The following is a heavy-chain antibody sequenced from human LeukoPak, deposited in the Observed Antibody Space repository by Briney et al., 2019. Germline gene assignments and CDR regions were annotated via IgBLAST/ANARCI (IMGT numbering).Heavy chain of an antibody. D-gene: IGHD5/OR15-5a*01. Sequence: GASVKVCCKASGYTFTSYGISWVRQAPGQGLEWMGWISAYNGNTNYAQKLQGRVTMTTDTSTSTAYMELRSLRSDDTAVYYCARDLQDKVWLGAVYYYYGMDVWGQGTTVTVSS. J-gene: IGHJ6*02. V-gene: IGHV1-18*01. CDR1: GYTFTSYG. CDR2: ISAYNGNT. CDR3: ARDLQDKVWLGAVYYYYGMDV.